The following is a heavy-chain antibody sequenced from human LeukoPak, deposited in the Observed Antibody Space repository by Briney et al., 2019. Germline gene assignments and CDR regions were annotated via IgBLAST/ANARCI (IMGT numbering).Heavy chain of an antibody. J-gene: IGHJ4*02. Sequence: PGGSLRLSCAASGFTFDDYAMHWVRQTPGKGLEWVSSISGNSARKDYVDSVKGRFTISRDNAKNSLYLQMDSLRVEDTALYYCAKVGMAGRYPYFDYWGQGTLVTVSS. CDR1: GFTFDDYA. CDR2: ISGNSARK. CDR3: AKVGMAGRYPYFDY. D-gene: IGHD1-20*01. V-gene: IGHV3-9*01.